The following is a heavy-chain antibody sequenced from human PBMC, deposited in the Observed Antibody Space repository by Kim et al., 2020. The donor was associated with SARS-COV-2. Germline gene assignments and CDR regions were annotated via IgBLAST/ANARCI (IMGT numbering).Heavy chain of an antibody. Sequence: GGSLRLSCAASGFTFSSYAMHWVRQAPGKGLEWVAVISYDGSNKYYADSVKGRFTISRDNSKNTLYLQMNSLRAEDTAVYYCARDFPLAVPYGYWGQGT. J-gene: IGHJ4*02. D-gene: IGHD6-19*01. V-gene: IGHV3-30*04. CDR2: ISYDGSNK. CDR1: GFTFSSYA. CDR3: ARDFPLAVPYGY.